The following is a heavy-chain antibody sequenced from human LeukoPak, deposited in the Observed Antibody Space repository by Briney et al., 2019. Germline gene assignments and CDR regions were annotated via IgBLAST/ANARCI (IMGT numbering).Heavy chain of an antibody. CDR2: IIPIFGTA. CDR1: GGTFSSYA. CDR3: ARDLETVPAAKPYDAFDI. D-gene: IGHD2-2*01. J-gene: IGHJ3*02. Sequence: ASVKVSCKASGGTFSSYAISWVRQAPGQGLEWMGGIIPIFGTANYAQKFQGRVTITADESTSTAYMELSSLRSEDTAVYYCARDLETVPAAKPYDAFDIWGQGTMVTVSS. V-gene: IGHV1-69*13.